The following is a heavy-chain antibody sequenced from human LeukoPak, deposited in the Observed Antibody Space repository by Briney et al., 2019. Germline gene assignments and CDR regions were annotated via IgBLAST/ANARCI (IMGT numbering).Heavy chain of an antibody. CDR1: GGSISSGSYY. J-gene: IGHJ6*03. CDR2: IYTSGST. CDR3: ARETYYYYYMDV. Sequence: SQTLSLTCTVSGGSISSGSYYWSWIRQPAGKGLEWIGRIYTSGSTNYNPSLKSRVTISVDTSKNQFSLKLSSGTAADTAVYYCARETYYYYYMDVWGKGTTVTISS. V-gene: IGHV4-61*02.